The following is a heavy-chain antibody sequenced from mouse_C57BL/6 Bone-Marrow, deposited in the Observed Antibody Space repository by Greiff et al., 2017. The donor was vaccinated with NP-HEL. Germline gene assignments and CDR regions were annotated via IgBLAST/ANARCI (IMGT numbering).Heavy chain of an antibody. Sequence: VQLQQYGAELARPGASVKLSCKASGYTFTSYGISWVKQRTGQGLEWIGEIYPRSGNTYYNEKFKGKATLTADKSSSTAYMELRSLTSEDSAVYFCATGFPDYWGQGTTLTVSS. V-gene: IGHV1-81*01. CDR3: ATGFPDY. J-gene: IGHJ2*01. CDR1: GYTFTSYG. CDR2: IYPRSGNT.